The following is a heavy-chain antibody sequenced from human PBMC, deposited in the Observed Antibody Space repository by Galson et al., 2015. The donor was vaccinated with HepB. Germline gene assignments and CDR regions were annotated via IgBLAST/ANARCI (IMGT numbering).Heavy chain of an antibody. D-gene: IGHD2-21*02. J-gene: IGHJ4*02. CDR3: ARVAYCGGDCYSLDY. V-gene: IGHV1-46*04. CDR1: GYTFTSYY. Sequence: SVKVSCKASGYTFTSYYMHWVRQAPGQGLEWMGIINPSGGSTSYAQKLQGRVTMTRDTSTSTVYMELSSLRSEDTAVYYCARVAYCGGDCYSLDYWGQGTLVTVSS. CDR2: INPSGGST.